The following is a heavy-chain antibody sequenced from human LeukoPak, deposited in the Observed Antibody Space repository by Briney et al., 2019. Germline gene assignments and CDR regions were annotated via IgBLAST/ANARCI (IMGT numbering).Heavy chain of an antibody. CDR3: ARLRLRYTRNGDSTSYEVFDI. D-gene: IGHD2-21*01. Sequence: PSETLSLTCTVSNGSISSYYWSWIRQPPGKGLEWIGYVYYSGSAHYNPSLKSRVTISVDTSKNQFSLKLSSVTAADTAVYYCARLRLRYTRNGDSTSYEVFDIWGQGTVVTVSS. V-gene: IGHV4-59*08. J-gene: IGHJ3*02. CDR1: NGSISSYY. CDR2: VYYSGSA.